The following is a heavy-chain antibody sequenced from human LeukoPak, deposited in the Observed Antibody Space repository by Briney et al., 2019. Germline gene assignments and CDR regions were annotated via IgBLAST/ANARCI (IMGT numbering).Heavy chain of an antibody. J-gene: IGHJ4*02. CDR2: IKQDGSEK. Sequence: GGSLRLSCAASGFTFSSYWMSWVRQAPGKGLEWVANIKQDGSEKYYVDSVKGRFTISRDNAKNSLYLQMNSLRAEDTAVHYCARDRAHRTMVRGPYDYWGQGTLVTVSS. CDR1: GFTFSSYW. V-gene: IGHV3-7*01. CDR3: ARDRAHRTMVRGPYDY. D-gene: IGHD3-10*01.